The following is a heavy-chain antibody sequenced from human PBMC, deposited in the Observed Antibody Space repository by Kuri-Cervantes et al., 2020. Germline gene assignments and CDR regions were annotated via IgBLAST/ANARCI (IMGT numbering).Heavy chain of an antibody. CDR3: ARGVVVAATLGWFDP. Sequence: GESLKISCEASGFTLSDYYMDWVRQAPGKGLEWVGRTRNKANSYTTEYAASVEGRFTISRDDSKNSLYLQMNSLRAEDTAVYYCARGVVVAATLGWFDPWGQGTLVTVSS. CDR1: GFTLSDYY. CDR2: TRNKANSYTT. D-gene: IGHD2-15*01. J-gene: IGHJ5*02. V-gene: IGHV3-72*01.